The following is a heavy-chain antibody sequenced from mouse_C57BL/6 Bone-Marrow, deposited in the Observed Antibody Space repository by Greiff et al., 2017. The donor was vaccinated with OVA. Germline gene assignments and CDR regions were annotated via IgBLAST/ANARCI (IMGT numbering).Heavy chain of an antibody. V-gene: IGHV14-4*01. D-gene: IGHD1-1*01. J-gene: IGHJ3*01. CDR1: GFNTKDDY. CDR3: TTWGTTGPCAY. Sequence: EVQLQESGAELVRPGASVKLSCTASGFNTKDDYMHWVKQRPEQSLEWVGCIDPENGDTEYATKFQGKATITADTTSTTAYLQLSSLTSEDTAVDYGTTWGTTGPCAYWGQGNLVTVSA. CDR2: IDPENGDT.